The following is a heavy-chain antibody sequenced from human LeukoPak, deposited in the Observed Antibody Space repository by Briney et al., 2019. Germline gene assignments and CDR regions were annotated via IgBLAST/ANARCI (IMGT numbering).Heavy chain of an antibody. CDR1: GFTFRDYY. V-gene: IGHV3-11*04. J-gene: IGHJ4*02. D-gene: IGHD3-22*01. CDR3: ARGRSSGYYFDY. Sequence: GGSLRLSCAASGFTFRDYYMNWIRQAPGKGRVWVSYIRSRGSTIYYADSVKGRFIISRDNAKNSLYLQMNSLRAEDTAVYYCARGRSSGYYFDYWGQGTLVTVSS. CDR2: IRSRGSTI.